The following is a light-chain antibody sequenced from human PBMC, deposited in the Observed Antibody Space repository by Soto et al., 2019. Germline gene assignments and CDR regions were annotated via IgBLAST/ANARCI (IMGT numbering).Light chain of an antibody. Sequence: DIQMTQSPSTLSASVGDRVTITCRASQSVGSWLAWHQQKPGKAPKVLIYKASSLESGVPSRFSGSGSGTEFTLTISSLQPDDCAIYYCQQYLSYPLTFGGGTKVEIK. CDR2: KAS. J-gene: IGKJ4*01. CDR3: QQYLSYPLT. V-gene: IGKV1-5*03. CDR1: QSVGSW.